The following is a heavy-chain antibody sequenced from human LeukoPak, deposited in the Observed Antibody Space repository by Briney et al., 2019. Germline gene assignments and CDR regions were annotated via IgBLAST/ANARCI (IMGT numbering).Heavy chain of an antibody. Sequence: GGSLRLSCAASGFTFSSYWMTWVRQGPGKGLEWVANIKPDGSLIYYVDSVKGRFTISRDNAKNSLYLQMNSLRAEDTAVYYCASPMYSSSWSFDYWGQGTLVTVSS. CDR2: IKPDGSLI. CDR1: GFTFSSYW. CDR3: ASPMYSSSWSFDY. D-gene: IGHD6-13*01. V-gene: IGHV3-7*01. J-gene: IGHJ4*02.